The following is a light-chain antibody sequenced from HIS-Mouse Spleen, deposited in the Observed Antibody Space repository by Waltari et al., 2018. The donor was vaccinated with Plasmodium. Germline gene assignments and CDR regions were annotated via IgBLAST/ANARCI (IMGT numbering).Light chain of an antibody. J-gene: IGLJ3*02. CDR3: YSTDSSGNHRV. Sequence: SYELTQPPSVSVSPGQTARITCSGDALPKKYAYWYQQKSGQAPVLVIYEDSERPSGSPARFAGSSSGTMATLTISGAQVEDEADYYCYSTDSSGNHRVFGGGTKLTVL. V-gene: IGLV3-10*01. CDR1: ALPKKY. CDR2: EDS.